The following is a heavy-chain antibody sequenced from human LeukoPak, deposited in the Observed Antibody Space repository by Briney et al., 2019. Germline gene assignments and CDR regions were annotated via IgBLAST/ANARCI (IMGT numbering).Heavy chain of an antibody. J-gene: IGHJ6*04. CDR2: IIPIFGTA. CDR3: ARDGQVRITGTTLEMDV. V-gene: IGHV1-69*13. D-gene: IGHD1-7*01. CDR1: GYTFTSYD. Sequence: SVKVSCKASGYTFTSYDINWVRQATGQGLEWMGGIIPIFGTANYAQKFQGRVTITADESTSTAYMELSSLRSEDTAVYYCARDGQVRITGTTLEMDVWGKGTTVTVSS.